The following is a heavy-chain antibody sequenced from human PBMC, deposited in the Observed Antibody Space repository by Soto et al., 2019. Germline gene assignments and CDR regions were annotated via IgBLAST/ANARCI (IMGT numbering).Heavy chain of an antibody. CDR3: TRARRHVGIRRENHARGFDS. CDR1: DRSLSMHY. J-gene: IGHJ4*02. V-gene: IGHV4-34*01. CDR2: VDHRGNT. D-gene: IGHD6-6*01. Sequence: SETLSLTCAVYDRSLSMHYWTWIRQSPGKGLEWIGEVDHRGNTNYSPSLKSRITISVDTSKNQFSLTLTSVTAADTALYFCTRARRHVGIRRENHARGFDSWGQGTLVTVS.